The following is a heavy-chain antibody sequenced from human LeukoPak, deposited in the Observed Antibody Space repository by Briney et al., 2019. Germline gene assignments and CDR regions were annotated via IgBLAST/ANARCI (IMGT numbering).Heavy chain of an antibody. V-gene: IGHV3-21*04. CDR2: ISSSSSYI. CDR1: GFTFSSYS. CDR3: ARDSRFYGSGSYELPRHYFDY. J-gene: IGHJ4*02. D-gene: IGHD3-10*01. Sequence: GGSLRLSCAASGFTFSSYSMNWVRQAPGKGLEWVSSISSSSSYIYYADSVKGRFTISRDNAKNSLYLQMNSLRAADTAVYYCARDSRFYGSGSYELPRHYFDYWGQGTLVTVSS.